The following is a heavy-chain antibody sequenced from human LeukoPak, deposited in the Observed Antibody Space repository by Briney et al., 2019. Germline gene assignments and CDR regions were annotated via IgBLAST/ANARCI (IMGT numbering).Heavy chain of an antibody. CDR3: AREYTLYRSGWFLDY. V-gene: IGHV4-30-2*01. J-gene: IGHJ4*02. D-gene: IGHD6-19*01. CDR2: IYHSENT. CDR1: GGSISSGGYS. Sequence: SETLSLTCAVSGGSISSGGYSWSWIRQPPGKGLEWIGYIYHSENTRYNPSFKSRVTIAVDEAKNQLSLNLRSVTAADTAVYYCAREYTLYRSGWFLDYWGQGTVVTVSS.